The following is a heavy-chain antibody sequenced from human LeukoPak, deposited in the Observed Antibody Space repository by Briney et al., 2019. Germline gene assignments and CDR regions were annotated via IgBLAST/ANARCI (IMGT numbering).Heavy chain of an antibody. D-gene: IGHD3-22*01. CDR2: IWYDGSNK. Sequence: GGSLRLSCAASGFTFGSYGMHWVRQAPGKGLEWVAVIWYDGSNKYYADSAKGRFTISRDNSKNTLYLQMNSLRAEDTAVYYCAKTLDYYDSSFDYWGQGTLVTVSS. J-gene: IGHJ4*02. V-gene: IGHV3-33*06. CDR1: GFTFGSYG. CDR3: AKTLDYYDSSFDY.